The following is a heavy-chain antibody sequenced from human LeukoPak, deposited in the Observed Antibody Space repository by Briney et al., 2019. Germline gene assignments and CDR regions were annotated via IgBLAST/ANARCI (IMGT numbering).Heavy chain of an antibody. CDR3: AREPFDY. CDR2: IRGGGSTV. Sequence: PGGSLRLSCAASGFTFSSYEMNWVRQAPGKGLEWVSYIRGGGSTVYYADSVKGRFTISRDNAKNSLYLQMNSLRAEDTAVYYCAREPFDYWGQGTLVTVCS. V-gene: IGHV3-48*03. CDR1: GFTFSSYE. J-gene: IGHJ4*02.